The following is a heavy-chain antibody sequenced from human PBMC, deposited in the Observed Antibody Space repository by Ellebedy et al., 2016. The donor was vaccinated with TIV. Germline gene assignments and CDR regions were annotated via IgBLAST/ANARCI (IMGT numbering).Heavy chain of an antibody. V-gene: IGHV1-2*02. CDR3: ARVLRGDYLTNYYYYGMDV. Sequence: AASVKVSCKASGYTFTGYYIHWVRQAPGQGLEWMGWINPNSGGTNYAQKFQGRVTMTRDTSISTAYMELSRLRSDDTAVYYCARVLRGDYLTNYYYYGMDVWGQGTTVTVSS. CDR2: INPNSGGT. D-gene: IGHD4-17*01. CDR1: GYTFTGYY. J-gene: IGHJ6*02.